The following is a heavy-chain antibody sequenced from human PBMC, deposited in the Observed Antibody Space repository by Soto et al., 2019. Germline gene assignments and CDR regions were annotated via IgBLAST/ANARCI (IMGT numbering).Heavy chain of an antibody. Sequence: QVRLEESGPGLVKPPETLSLICSVSGGSVNNANYFWNWIRHHPENGLEWIGYIYYIGSTRYNPSFKTRASLSIDTSKSHFARRLKSVTVADTAVYFCAREADYGGSRGGMDVWGRGTTVSVSS. D-gene: IGHD4-17*01. V-gene: IGHV4-31*03. CDR2: IYYIGST. CDR3: AREADYGGSRGGMDV. CDR1: GGSVNNANYF. J-gene: IGHJ6*02.